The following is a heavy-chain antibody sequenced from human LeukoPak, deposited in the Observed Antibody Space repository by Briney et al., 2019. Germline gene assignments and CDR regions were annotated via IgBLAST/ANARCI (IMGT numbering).Heavy chain of an antibody. CDR2: INSDGSST. CDR3: ARAWGYYYDSSGYYGFPFDY. V-gene: IGHV3-74*01. D-gene: IGHD3-22*01. J-gene: IGHJ4*02. Sequence: GGSLRLSCGASGFTFSSYWMHWVRQAPGKGLVWVSRINSDGSSTSYADSVKGRFTISRDNAKNTLYLQMNSLRAEDTAVYYCARAWGYYYDSSGYYGFPFDYWGQGTLVTVSS. CDR1: GFTFSSYW.